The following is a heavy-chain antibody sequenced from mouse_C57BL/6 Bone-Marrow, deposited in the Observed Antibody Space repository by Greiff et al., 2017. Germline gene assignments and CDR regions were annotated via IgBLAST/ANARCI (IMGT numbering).Heavy chain of an antibody. Sequence: DVKLQESGGGLVQPGGSMKLSCVASGFTFSNYWMNWVRQSPEKGLEWVAQIRLKSDNYATHYAESVKGRFTISRDDSKSSVYLQMNNLRAEDTGIYYCTLFMDYWGQGTSVTVSS. CDR3: TLFMDY. CDR1: GFTFSNYW. D-gene: IGHD1-1*01. CDR2: IRLKSDNYAT. J-gene: IGHJ4*01. V-gene: IGHV6-3*01.